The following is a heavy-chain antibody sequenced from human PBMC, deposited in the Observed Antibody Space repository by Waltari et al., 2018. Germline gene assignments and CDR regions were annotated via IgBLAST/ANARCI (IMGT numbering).Heavy chain of an antibody. V-gene: IGHV4-61*09. CDR2: IYTSGST. D-gene: IGHD7-27*01. CDR3: ARDPNYYFDY. J-gene: IGHJ4*02. Sequence: QVQLQESGPGLVKPSQTLSLTCTVSGGSIRSGSYYWSWIRQPAGKGLEWIGYIYTSGSTNYNPSLKSRVTISVDTSKNQFSLKLSSVTAADTAVYYCARDPNYYFDYWGQGTLVTVSS. CDR1: GGSIRSGSYY.